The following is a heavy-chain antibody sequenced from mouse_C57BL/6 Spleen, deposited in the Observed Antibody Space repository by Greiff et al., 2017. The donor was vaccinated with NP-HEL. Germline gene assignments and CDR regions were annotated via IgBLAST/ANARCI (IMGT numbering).Heavy chain of an antibody. CDR2: IYPYNGVS. D-gene: IGHD3-1*01. CDR3: AREKARDFDY. J-gene: IGHJ2*01. Sequence: EVKLVESGPELVKPGASVKISCKASGYSFTGYYMHWVKQSHGNILDWIGYIYPYNGVSSYNQKFKGQATLTVDKSSSTAYMERRSLTSEDSAVYYCAREKARDFDYWGQGTTLTVSS. V-gene: IGHV1-31*01. CDR1: GYSFTGYY.